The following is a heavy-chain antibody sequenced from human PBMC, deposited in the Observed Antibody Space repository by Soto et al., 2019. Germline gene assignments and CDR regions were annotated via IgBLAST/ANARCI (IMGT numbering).Heavy chain of an antibody. J-gene: IGHJ4*02. CDR3: ANYVLGSTTPPDY. CDR2: ISGSGGST. V-gene: IGHV3-23*01. Sequence: EVQVLESGGGLVQPGGSLRLSCATSGFTFSSYAMTWVRQAPGKGLEWVSSISGSGGSTYYAESVEGRFTIPRDNAKNTLYVQMNSLRAEDTAVYYCANYVLGSTTPPDYWGQGTLVTVSS. D-gene: IGHD3-16*01. CDR1: GFTFSSYA.